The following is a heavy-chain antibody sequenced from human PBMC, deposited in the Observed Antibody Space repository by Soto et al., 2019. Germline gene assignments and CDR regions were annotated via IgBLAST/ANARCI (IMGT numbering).Heavy chain of an antibody. J-gene: IGHJ4*02. CDR2: VSENGDYT. CDR1: GFVFSHYA. V-gene: IGHV3-23*01. Sequence: PGGSLRLSCAASGFVFSHYAMTWVRQAPGKGLEWVSTVSENGDYTSYADSVKGRFTISRDNSKNTVFVQMNSLRAEDTAVYYCARRTAVRNFDYWGQGTLVTVSS. CDR3: ARRTAVRNFDY. D-gene: IGHD6-19*01.